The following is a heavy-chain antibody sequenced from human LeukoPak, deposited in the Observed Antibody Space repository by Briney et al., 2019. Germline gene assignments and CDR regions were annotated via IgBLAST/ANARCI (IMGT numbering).Heavy chain of an antibody. CDR1: GFTFSSYG. CDR3: AKGDSSSWSHGY. V-gene: IGHV3-30*02. J-gene: IGHJ4*02. D-gene: IGHD6-13*01. Sequence: GGSLRLSCAASGFTFSSYGMHWVRQAPGKGLEWVAFIRYDGSNKYYADSVKGRFTISRGNSKNTLYLQMNSLRAEDTAVYYCAKGDSSSWSHGYWGQGTLVTVSS. CDR2: IRYDGSNK.